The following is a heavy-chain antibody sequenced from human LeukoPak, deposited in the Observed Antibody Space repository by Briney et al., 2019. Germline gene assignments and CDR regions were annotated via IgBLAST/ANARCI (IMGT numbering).Heavy chain of an antibody. V-gene: IGHV3-23*01. Sequence: GGSLSLSCAGSGFTFSSYAMSWVRQAPGQGLEWVSVISDSGDYTSYADSVRGRFTISRDNSRNTLYLQMISLRPEDTAVYYCAKDTSIGKYCTNGVCSPFDYWGQGTLVTVSS. CDR2: ISDSGDYT. J-gene: IGHJ4*02. CDR1: GFTFSSYA. CDR3: AKDTSIGKYCTNGVCSPFDY. D-gene: IGHD2-8*01.